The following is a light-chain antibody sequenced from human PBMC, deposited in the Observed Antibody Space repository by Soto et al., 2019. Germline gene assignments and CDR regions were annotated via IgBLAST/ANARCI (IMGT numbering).Light chain of an antibody. CDR3: GTWDSSLSVGL. Sequence: QSVLTQPPSVPAAPGQKVTISCSGSSSNIGHNYVCWYQHLPGTAPKLLIFDNDKRPSGIPDRFSGSKSGTSATLDITGLQAGDEADYYCGTWDSSLSVGLFGGGTKLTVL. J-gene: IGLJ2*01. CDR1: SSNIGHNY. CDR2: DND. V-gene: IGLV1-51*01.